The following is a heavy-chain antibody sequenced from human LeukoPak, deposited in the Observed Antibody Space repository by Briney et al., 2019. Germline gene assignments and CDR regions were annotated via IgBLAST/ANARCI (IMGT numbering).Heavy chain of an antibody. J-gene: IGHJ4*02. V-gene: IGHV1-69*01. CDR1: GGTFSSYA. CDR3: AGGRYSSSWDQD. Sequence: SVKVSCKASGGTFSSYAISWVRQAPGQGLEWMGGIIPIFGTANYAQKFQGRVTITADESTSTAYMELSSLRSEDTAVYYCAGGRYSSSWDQDWGQGNLVTGSS. CDR2: IIPIFGTA. D-gene: IGHD6-13*01.